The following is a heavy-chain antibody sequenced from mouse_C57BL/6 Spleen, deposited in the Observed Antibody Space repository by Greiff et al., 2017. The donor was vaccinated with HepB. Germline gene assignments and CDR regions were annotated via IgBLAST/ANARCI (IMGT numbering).Heavy chain of an antibody. Sequence: QVQLKQSGAELVKPGASVKLSCKASGYTFTSYWMHWVKQRPGQGLEWIGYINPTSGYTKYNQKFKDKATLTADTSSSTAYMQLSSLTSEDSAVYYCARGSGICFDYWGQGTTVTVSS. V-gene: IGHV1-7*01. CDR1: GYTFTSYW. J-gene: IGHJ2*01. D-gene: IGHD1-3*01. CDR2: INPTSGYT. CDR3: ARGSGICFDY.